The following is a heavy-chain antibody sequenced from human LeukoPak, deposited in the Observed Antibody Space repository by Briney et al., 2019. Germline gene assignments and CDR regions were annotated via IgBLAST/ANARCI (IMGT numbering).Heavy chain of an antibody. D-gene: IGHD3-10*01. J-gene: IGHJ4*02. V-gene: IGHV4-34*01. CDR1: GGSFSGYY. CDR2: INHSGST. CDR3: ARVTYGSYFDY. Sequence: PSETLSLTCAVSGGSFSGYYWSWIRQPPGRGLEWIGEINHSGSTNYNPSLKSRVTISVDTSKNQFSLKLSSVTAADTAVYYCARVTYGSYFDYWGQGTLVTVSS.